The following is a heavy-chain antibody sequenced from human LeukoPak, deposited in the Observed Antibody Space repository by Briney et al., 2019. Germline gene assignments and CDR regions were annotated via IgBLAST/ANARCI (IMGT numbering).Heavy chain of an antibody. CDR2: ISSSSSYI. CDR1: GFTFSSYS. J-gene: IGHJ6*03. D-gene: IGHD3-10*01. CDR3: ARDVNYGYYYYIDV. Sequence: GGSLRLSCAASGFTFSSYSMNWVRQAPGKGLEWVSSISSSSSYIYYADSVKGRFTISRDNAKNSLYLQMNSLRAEDTAVYYCARDVNYGYYYYIDVWGKGTTVTISS. V-gene: IGHV3-21*01.